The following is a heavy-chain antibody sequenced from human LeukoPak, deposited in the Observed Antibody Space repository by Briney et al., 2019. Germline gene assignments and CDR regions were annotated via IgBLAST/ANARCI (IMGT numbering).Heavy chain of an antibody. J-gene: IGHJ4*02. D-gene: IGHD6-6*01. CDR2: ISSRSSYI. CDR1: GFTVSSNY. V-gene: IGHV3-21*01. Sequence: PGGSLRLSCAASGFTVSSNYMSWVRQAPGKGLEWVSSISSRSSYIYYADSVKGRFTISRDNAWNSVSLQMNSLRAEDTAVYYCARDGYSSSSRFDYWGQGTLVTVSS. CDR3: ARDGYSSSSRFDY.